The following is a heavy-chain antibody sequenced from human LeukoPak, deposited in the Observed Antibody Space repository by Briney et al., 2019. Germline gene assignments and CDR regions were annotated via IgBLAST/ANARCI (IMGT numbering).Heavy chain of an antibody. CDR1: GGSFSGYY. CDR3: ARRLKRITSRHHDY. Sequence: SETLSLTCAVYGGSFSGYYWSWIRQPPGKGLEWIGEINHSGSTNYNPSLKSRVTISVDTSKNQFSLKLSSVTAADTAVYYCARRLKRITSRHHDYWGQGTLVTVPS. V-gene: IGHV4-34*01. J-gene: IGHJ4*02. D-gene: IGHD3-10*01. CDR2: INHSGST.